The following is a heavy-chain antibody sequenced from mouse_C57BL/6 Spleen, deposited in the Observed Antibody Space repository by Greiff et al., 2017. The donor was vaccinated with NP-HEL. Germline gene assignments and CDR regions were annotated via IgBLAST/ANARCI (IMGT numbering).Heavy chain of an antibody. D-gene: IGHD2-10*02. CDR2: FHPYNDDT. V-gene: IGHV1-47*01. CDR1: GYTFTTYP. CDR3: ARREYGNYGYYFDY. Sequence: VKLMESGAELVKPGASVKMSCKASGYTFTTYPIEWMKQNHGKSLEWIGNFHPYNDDTKYNEKFKGKATLTVEKSSSTVYLELSRLTSDDSAVYYCARREYGNYGYYFDYWGQGTTLTVSS. J-gene: IGHJ2*01.